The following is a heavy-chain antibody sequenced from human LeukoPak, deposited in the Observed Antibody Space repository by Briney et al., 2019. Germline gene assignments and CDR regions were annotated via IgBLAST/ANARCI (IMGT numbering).Heavy chain of an antibody. CDR2: ISPTSWTI. CDR3: TRDAGQFVDHDVFDF. J-gene: IGHJ3*01. CDR1: GFTFSSYS. V-gene: IGHV3-21*01. D-gene: IGHD3-10*01. Sequence: GGSLRLSCAASGFTFSSYSMNWVRQAPGRGLEWVSSISPTSWTIYQADSVKGRFTVSRDNAKNSVFLQMDSLRAEDEAVYYCTRDAGQFVDHDVFDFWGQGTMVTVSS.